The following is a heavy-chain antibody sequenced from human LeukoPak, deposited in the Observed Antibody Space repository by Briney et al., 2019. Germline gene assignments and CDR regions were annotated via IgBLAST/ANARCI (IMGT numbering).Heavy chain of an antibody. J-gene: IGHJ4*02. D-gene: IGHD3-22*01. CDR3: ARRHYYYDRSGFYYYLDT. CDR1: EYSFTSYW. CDR2: IQPGNPEI. V-gene: IGHV5-51*01. Sequence: GESLKISCKASEYSFTSYWIGWVRQMPGKGLEWVGYIQPGNPEIRYSPSFQGQVTLSADKSISTAYLQWSSLKASDTAMYYCARRHYYYDRSGFYYYLDTWGQGTQVTVTS.